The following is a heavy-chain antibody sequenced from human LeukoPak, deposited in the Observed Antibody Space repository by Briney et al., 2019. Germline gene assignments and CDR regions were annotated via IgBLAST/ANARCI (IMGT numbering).Heavy chain of an antibody. D-gene: IGHD2-2*01. V-gene: IGHV3-21*01. CDR1: AFTFSSYS. CDR2: ISSSSSYI. CDR3: ARGPRIVVVPAAIDY. Sequence: GGSLRLSCAASAFTFSSYSMNWVRQAPGKGLEWVSSISSSSSYIYYADSVKGRFTISRDNAKNSLYLQMNRLRAEDTAVYYCARGPRIVVVPAAIDYWGQGTLVTVSS. J-gene: IGHJ4*02.